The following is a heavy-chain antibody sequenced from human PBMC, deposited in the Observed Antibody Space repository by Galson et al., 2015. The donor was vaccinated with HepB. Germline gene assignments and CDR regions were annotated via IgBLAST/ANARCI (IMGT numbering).Heavy chain of an antibody. Sequence: SVKVSCKASGYTFTTYYMHWVRQAPGQGLEWMGIINPSAGSTNFAQKFQGRVTMTRDTSTSTIYMELSSLRSEDTAVYYCARGKGYCSGGSCYSEGAFDYWGQGTLVTVSS. D-gene: IGHD2-15*01. CDR1: GYTFTTYY. CDR3: ARGKGYCSGGSCYSEGAFDY. J-gene: IGHJ4*02. V-gene: IGHV1-46*01. CDR2: INPSAGST.